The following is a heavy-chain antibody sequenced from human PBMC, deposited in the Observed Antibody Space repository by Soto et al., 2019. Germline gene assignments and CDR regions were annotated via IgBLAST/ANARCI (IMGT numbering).Heavy chain of an antibody. Sequence: QMQLVESGGGEVQPGRSLRLSCAASGFTFSSYGMHWVRQAPGKALEWVAVISDDGSNKDYADSVKGRFTISRDNSKNMLYLQMNSLRAEDTSVYYCAARQHYWGQGTLVTVSS. J-gene: IGHJ4*02. CDR3: AARQHY. V-gene: IGHV3-30*03. D-gene: IGHD2-2*01. CDR2: ISDDGSNK. CDR1: GFTFSSYG.